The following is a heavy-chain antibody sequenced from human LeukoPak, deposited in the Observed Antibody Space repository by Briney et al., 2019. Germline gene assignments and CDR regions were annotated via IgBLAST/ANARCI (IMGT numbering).Heavy chain of an antibody. CDR3: ARVVGMGV. V-gene: IGHV4-34*01. J-gene: IGHJ6*04. Sequence: PSETLSLTCAVYGGSFSGYYWSWIRQPPGKGLEWIGEISHSGSTNYNPSLKSRVTISVDTSKNQFSLKLSSVTAADTAVYYCARVVGMGVWGKGTTVTVSS. CDR1: GGSFSGYY. CDR2: ISHSGST.